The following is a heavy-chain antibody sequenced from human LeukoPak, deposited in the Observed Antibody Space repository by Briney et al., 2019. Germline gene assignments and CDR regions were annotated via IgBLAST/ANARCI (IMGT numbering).Heavy chain of an antibody. CDR2: IYYSGST. CDR1: GGSISSYY. Sequence: SETLSLTCTVPGGSISSYYWSWIRQPPGKGLEWIGYIYYSGSTNYNPSLKSRVTISVDTSENQFSLKLSSVTAADTAVYYCARHTGYTVPFDYWGQGTLVTVSS. V-gene: IGHV4-59*08. D-gene: IGHD2-2*02. J-gene: IGHJ4*02. CDR3: ARHTGYTVPFDY.